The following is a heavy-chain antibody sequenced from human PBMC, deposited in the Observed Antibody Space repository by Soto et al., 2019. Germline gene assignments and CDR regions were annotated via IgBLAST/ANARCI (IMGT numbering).Heavy chain of an antibody. J-gene: IGHJ6*02. CDR3: AKDLEYYYDSSGYPEYYGMDV. CDR1: GFTFSSYG. D-gene: IGHD3-22*01. V-gene: IGHV3-30*18. CDR2: ISYDGSNK. Sequence: GGSLRLSCAASGFTFSSYGMHWVRQAPGKGLEWVAVISYDGSNKDYVDSVKGRFTISRDSSKNTLYLQMNSLRPEDTAVYYCAKDLEYYYDSSGYPEYYGMDVWGQGTTVTVSS.